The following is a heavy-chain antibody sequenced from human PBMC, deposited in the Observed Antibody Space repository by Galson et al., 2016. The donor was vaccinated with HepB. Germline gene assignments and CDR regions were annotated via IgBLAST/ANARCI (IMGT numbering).Heavy chain of an antibody. CDR1: GFTVSDSY. CDR2: IYKDGTT. J-gene: IGHJ6*02. Sequence: SLRLSCAASGFTVSDSYMSWVRQAPGKGLEWVSVIYKDGTTYYADSMEGRFTISRDNSKNTLYLQMTSLRGEDTAVYYCVREAYYYDASGDYYRYYYYGMDVWGQGTTVTVSS. CDR3: VREAYYYDASGDYYRYYYYGMDV. V-gene: IGHV3-53*01. D-gene: IGHD3-22*01.